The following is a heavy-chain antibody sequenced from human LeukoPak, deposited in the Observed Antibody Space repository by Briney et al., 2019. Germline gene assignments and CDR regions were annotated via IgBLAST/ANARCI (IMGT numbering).Heavy chain of an antibody. V-gene: IGHV1-18*01. Sequence: GASVKVSCKASGYNLSNYGVSWVRQAPGRGLEWVGWISAYNGNTNYAQKFQDKVIMTTDTSTNTAYMELRSLTTDDTAVYYCARRVGFYGSGKTMGGWFGPWGPGSLVTVSS. CDR2: ISAYNGNT. D-gene: IGHD3-10*01. CDR1: GYNLSNYG. CDR3: ARRVGFYGSGKTMGGWFGP. J-gene: IGHJ5*02.